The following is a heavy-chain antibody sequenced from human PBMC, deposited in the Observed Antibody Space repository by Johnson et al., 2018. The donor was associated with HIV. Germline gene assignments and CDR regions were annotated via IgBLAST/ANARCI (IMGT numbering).Heavy chain of an antibody. Sequence: VKLVESGGGLIQPGGSLRLSCAVFGFTVSRNYMSWVRQAPGKGMEWVSVIHSGGSTYYADSVKGRFAISRESSKNTLYLQRNSRRAEDTALYYCARGSRYTYDNDDAYLLHAFDFWGQGTKVTVSS. V-gene: IGHV3-66*03. J-gene: IGHJ3*01. D-gene: IGHD3-22*01. CDR2: IHSGGST. CDR1: GFTVSRNY. CDR3: ARGSRYTYDNDDAYLLHAFDF.